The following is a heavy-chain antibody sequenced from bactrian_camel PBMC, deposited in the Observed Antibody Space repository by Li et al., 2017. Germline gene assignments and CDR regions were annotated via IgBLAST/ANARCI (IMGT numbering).Heavy chain of an antibody. J-gene: IGHJ6*01. CDR1: GITFSRYA. CDR2: ISSGGERI. Sequence: DVQLVESGGGLVQPGGSLRLSCQGSGITFSRYAIHWVRRAPGRGLEWVSQISSGGERIYYGDSVKGRFNITRDNAKNTLYLQMNSLKPEDTGVYYCATGEAGVGSDCPRSWPFGVWGQGTQVTVS. CDR3: ATGEAGVGSDCPRSWPFGV. V-gene: IGHV3S31*01. D-gene: IGHD5*01.